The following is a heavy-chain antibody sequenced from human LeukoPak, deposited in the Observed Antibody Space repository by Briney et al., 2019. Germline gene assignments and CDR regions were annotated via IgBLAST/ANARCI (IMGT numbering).Heavy chain of an antibody. V-gene: IGHV4-34*01. CDR3: AGGMYYYYYYMDV. Sequence: SETLSLTCAVYGGSFSGYYWSWIRQPPGKGLEWIGEINHSGSTNYNPSLKSRVTISVDTSKNQFSLKLSSVTAADTAVYYCAGGMYYYYYYMDVWGKGTTVTVSS. J-gene: IGHJ6*03. CDR1: GGSFSGYY. CDR2: INHSGST. D-gene: IGHD3-16*01.